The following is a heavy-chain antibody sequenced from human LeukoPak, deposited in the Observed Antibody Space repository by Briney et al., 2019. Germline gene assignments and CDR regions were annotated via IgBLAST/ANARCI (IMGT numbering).Heavy chain of an antibody. J-gene: IGHJ4*02. V-gene: IGHV4-34*01. Sequence: SETLSLTCAAYGGSFSGYYWSWIRQPPGKGLEWIGEINHSGSTNYNPSLKSRVTISVDTSKNQFSLKLSSVTAADTAVYYCARGARRGYSGYVHYFDYWGQGTLVTVSS. CDR3: ARGARRGYSGYVHYFDY. D-gene: IGHD5-12*01. CDR1: GGSFSGYY. CDR2: INHSGST.